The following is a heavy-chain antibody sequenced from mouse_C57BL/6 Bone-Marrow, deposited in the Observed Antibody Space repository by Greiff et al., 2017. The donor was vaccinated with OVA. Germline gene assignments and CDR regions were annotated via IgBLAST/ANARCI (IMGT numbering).Heavy chain of an antibody. V-gene: IGHV3-6*01. CDR1: GYSITSGYY. CDR2: ISYDGSN. Sequence: EVKLMESGPGLVKPSQSLSLTCSVTGYSITSGYYWNWIRQFPGNKLEWMGYISYDGSNNYNPSLKNRISITRDTSKNQFFLKLNSVTTEDTATYYCARRDYDGDPYAMDYWGQGTSVTVSS. CDR3: ARRDYDGDPYAMDY. D-gene: IGHD2-4*01. J-gene: IGHJ4*01.